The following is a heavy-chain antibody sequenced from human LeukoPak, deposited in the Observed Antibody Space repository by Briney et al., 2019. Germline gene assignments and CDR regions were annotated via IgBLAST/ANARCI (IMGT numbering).Heavy chain of an antibody. J-gene: IGHJ4*02. D-gene: IGHD5-12*01. CDR1: GYSFTSYW. Sequence: GESLQISCKGSGYSFTSYWIGWVRQMPGKGLEWMGIIYPGDSDTRYSPSFQGQVTISADKSISTAYLQWSSLKASDTAMYYCARQRTRDGYNYVLHYYDYWGQGTLVTVSS. V-gene: IGHV5-51*01. CDR3: ARQRTRDGYNYVLHYYDY. CDR2: IYPGDSDT.